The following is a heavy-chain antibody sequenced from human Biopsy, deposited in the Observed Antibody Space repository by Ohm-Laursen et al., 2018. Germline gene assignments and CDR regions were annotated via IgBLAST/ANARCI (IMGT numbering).Heavy chain of an antibody. CDR1: GDSVSSGSFY. CDR2: IYDSGSTA. D-gene: IGHD6-19*01. Sequence: PGTLSLTCTVSGDSVSSGSFYWTWIRQPPGQGLEYIGYIYDSGSTANYNPSLESRVTMSVDMPKNQFSLKLSSVTAADTAIYYCARGMRSSGWPYFDSWGQGTLVTVSS. CDR3: ARGMRSSGWPYFDS. V-gene: IGHV4-61*01. J-gene: IGHJ4*02.